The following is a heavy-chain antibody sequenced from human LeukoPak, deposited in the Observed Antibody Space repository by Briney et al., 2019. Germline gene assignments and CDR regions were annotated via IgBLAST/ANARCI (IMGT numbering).Heavy chain of an antibody. J-gene: IGHJ4*02. CDR3: ASYRGDY. CDR1: GYTFTSYD. Sequence: ASVKVSCKASGYTFTSYDINWVRQATGQGLEWMGWMNPNSGNTGYAQKFQGRVTITADGFTSTAYMELSNLRSEDTAVYYCASYRGDYWGQGTLVTVSS. V-gene: IGHV1-8*03. D-gene: IGHD3-16*02. CDR2: MNPNSGNT.